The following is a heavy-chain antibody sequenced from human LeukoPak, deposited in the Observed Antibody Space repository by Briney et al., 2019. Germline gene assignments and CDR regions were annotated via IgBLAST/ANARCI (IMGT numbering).Heavy chain of an antibody. J-gene: IGHJ4*02. D-gene: IGHD3-9*01. CDR3: AKLTLLRYFD. Sequence: SETLSLTCAVYGGSFSGYYWSWIRQPPWKGLEWIGEINHSGSTNYNPSLKSRVTISVDTSKNQFSLKLSSVTAADTAVYYCAKLTLLRYFDWGQGTLVTVSS. V-gene: IGHV4-34*01. CDR1: GGSFSGYY. CDR2: INHSGST.